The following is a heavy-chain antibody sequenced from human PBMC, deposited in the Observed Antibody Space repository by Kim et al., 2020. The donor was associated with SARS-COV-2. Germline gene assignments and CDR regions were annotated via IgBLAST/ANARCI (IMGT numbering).Heavy chain of an antibody. Sequence: TANDAQKFQGRVTITADESTSTAYMELSSLRSEDTAVYYCAREIAALFDYWGQGTLVTVSS. V-gene: IGHV1-69*01. D-gene: IGHD2-15*01. J-gene: IGHJ4*02. CDR2: TA. CDR3: AREIAALFDY.